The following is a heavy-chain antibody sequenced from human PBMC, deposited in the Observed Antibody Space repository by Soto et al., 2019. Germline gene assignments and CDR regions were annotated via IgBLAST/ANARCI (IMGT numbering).Heavy chain of an antibody. Sequence: QVQLVESGGGVVQPGRSLRLSCAASGFTFSSYGMHWVRQAPGKGLEWVAVISYDGSNKYHADSVKGRFTISRDNSKNTLYLQMNSLRAEDTAVYYCAKEARPPLAVAGVMDVWGQGTTVTVSS. V-gene: IGHV3-30*18. D-gene: IGHD6-19*01. CDR2: ISYDGSNK. J-gene: IGHJ6*02. CDR1: GFTFSSYG. CDR3: AKEARPPLAVAGVMDV.